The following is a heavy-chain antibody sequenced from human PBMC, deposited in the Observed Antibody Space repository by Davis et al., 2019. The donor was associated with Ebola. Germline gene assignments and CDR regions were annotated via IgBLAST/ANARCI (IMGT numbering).Heavy chain of an antibody. J-gene: IGHJ3*02. CDR2: ISAYNGNT. CDR1: GGTFSSYA. D-gene: IGHD1-26*01. Sequence: ASVQVSCKASGGTFSSYAISWVRQAPAQGLEWMGWISAYNGNTAYAQILQGRLTMPTDTTTRTAYMELRSLRSDDTDVYFCARTSIVGTTTTASDIWGQGTMVTVSS. CDR3: ARTSIVGTTTTASDI. V-gene: IGHV1-18*01.